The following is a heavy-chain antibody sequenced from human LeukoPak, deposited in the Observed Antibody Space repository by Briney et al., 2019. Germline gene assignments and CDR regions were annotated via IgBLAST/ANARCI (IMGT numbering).Heavy chain of an antibody. CDR2: ISYDGSNK. CDR1: GFTFSSYG. CDR3: AKASSGWYYFDY. D-gene: IGHD6-19*01. V-gene: IGHV3-30*18. Sequence: GGSLRLSCPASGFTFSSYGMHWVRPPPGKGLEGVAVISYDGSNKFYADSVNVRFTISTDNSKNTLYQQMNSLRAEDTAVYYCAKASSGWYYFDYWGQGNLGTASS. J-gene: IGHJ4*02.